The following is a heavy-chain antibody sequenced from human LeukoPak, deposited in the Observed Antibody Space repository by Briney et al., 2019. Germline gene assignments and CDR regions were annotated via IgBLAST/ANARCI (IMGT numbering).Heavy chain of an antibody. CDR3: AKDETSITIFGVVIKGGSDY. CDR2: IGGSGGST. Sequence: GGSLRLSCAASGFTFSTYAMSWVRQAPGEGLEWVSAIGGSGGSTYYADSVKGRFTISRDNSKNTLYLQMNSLRAEDTAVYYCAKDETSITIFGVVIKGGSDYWGQGTLVTVSS. V-gene: IGHV3-23*01. D-gene: IGHD3-3*01. J-gene: IGHJ4*02. CDR1: GFTFSTYA.